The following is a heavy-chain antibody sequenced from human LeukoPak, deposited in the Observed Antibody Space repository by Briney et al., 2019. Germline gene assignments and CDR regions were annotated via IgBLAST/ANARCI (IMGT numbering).Heavy chain of an antibody. CDR2: IRYDGNNK. J-gene: IGHJ4*02. CDR1: GFTFSSYG. D-gene: IGHD4-23*01. Sequence: AGGSLRLSCAASGFTFSSYGMHWVRQAPGKGLEWVAFIRYDGNNKYYADSVKGRFTISRDNSKNTLYLQMNSLRAEDTAVYYCAKAARIRWYSPFDYWGQGTLVTVSS. V-gene: IGHV3-30*02. CDR3: AKAARIRWYSPFDY.